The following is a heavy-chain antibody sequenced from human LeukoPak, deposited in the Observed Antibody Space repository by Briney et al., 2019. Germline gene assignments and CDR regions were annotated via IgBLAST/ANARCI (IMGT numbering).Heavy chain of an antibody. CDR3: ARSPRYCSSTSCYRWFDP. J-gene: IGHJ5*02. Sequence: SGTLSLTCAVSGGSISSSNWWSWVRQPPGKGLEWIGEIYHSGSTNYNPSLKSRVTISVDTSKNQFSLKLSSVTAADTAVYYCARSPRYCSSTSCYRWFDPWGQGTLVTVSS. CDR1: GGSISSSNW. CDR2: IYHSGST. D-gene: IGHD2-2*01. V-gene: IGHV4-4*02.